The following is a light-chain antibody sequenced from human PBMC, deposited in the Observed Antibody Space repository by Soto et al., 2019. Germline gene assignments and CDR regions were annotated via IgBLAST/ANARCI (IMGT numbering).Light chain of an antibody. V-gene: IGKV3-20*01. Sequence: EVVLTQSPGTLSLSPGERATLSCRASQIFSSDYLAWYQQKPGQAPRLLIYCASTRATHIPDRFSGSGSGTDVTLTISRLEPEDSAVYLCQQYGDSSSTFGQGTKLEIK. CDR1: QIFSSDY. J-gene: IGKJ2*01. CDR2: CAS. CDR3: QQYGDSSST.